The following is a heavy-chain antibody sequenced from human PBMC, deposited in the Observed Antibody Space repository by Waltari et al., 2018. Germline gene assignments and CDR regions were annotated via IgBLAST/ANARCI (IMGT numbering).Heavy chain of an antibody. Sequence: QVQLVQSGAELKKHGASVKVSCEASGYTFTTYSVTWVRQAPGQGLEWMGWISPHIGNTRYAEKFRGRVTMTADTSTSTVYMELTSLIYDDTAIYYCARDRTPLDYWGQGTLVTVSS. CDR1: GYTFTTYS. CDR3: ARDRTPLDY. CDR2: ISPHIGNT. V-gene: IGHV1-18*01. J-gene: IGHJ4*02.